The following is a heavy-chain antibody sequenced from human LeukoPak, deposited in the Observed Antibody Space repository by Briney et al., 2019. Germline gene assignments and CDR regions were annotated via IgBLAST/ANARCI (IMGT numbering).Heavy chain of an antibody. CDR3: PRDWNRYAY. CDR2: TYYRGTT. D-gene: IGHD1-1*01. CDR1: GASISSTSYY. J-gene: IGHJ4*02. Sequence: SDTLSLTCTVSGASISSTSYYWGWIRQPPGKGLEWIGSTYYRGTTYYNPSLKSRVTISVDTSKNQFSLKLSSVTAADTAVYYCPRDWNRYAYWGQGTLVSVSS. V-gene: IGHV4-39*07.